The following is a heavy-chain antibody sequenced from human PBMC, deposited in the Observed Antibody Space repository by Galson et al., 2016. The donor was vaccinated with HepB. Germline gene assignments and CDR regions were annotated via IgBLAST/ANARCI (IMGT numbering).Heavy chain of an antibody. D-gene: IGHD3-10*01. CDR3: AKDGVAGGSLDH. Sequence: SLRLSCAASGFTFSSYAMNWVRQAPGKGLEWVSGISISGSDTSYADSVKGRVTVSRDNSKNTLYLQMNSLGGEDTAVYYCAKDGVAGGSLDHWGQGTLIIVSS. CDR2: ISISGSDT. CDR1: GFTFSSYA. V-gene: IGHV3-23*01. J-gene: IGHJ1*01.